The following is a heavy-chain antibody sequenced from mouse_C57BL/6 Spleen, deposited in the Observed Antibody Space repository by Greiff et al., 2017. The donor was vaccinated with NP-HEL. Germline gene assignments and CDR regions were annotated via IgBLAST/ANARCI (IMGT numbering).Heavy chain of an antibody. V-gene: IGHV1-15*01. CDR3: TRDSDGYYTWFAY. Sequence: VKLQESGAELVRPGASVTLSCKASGYTFTDYEMHWVKQTPVHGLEWIGAIDPETGGTAYNQKFKGKAILTADKSSSTAYMELRSLTSEDSAVYYCTRDSDGYYTWFAYWGQGTLVTVSA. CDR2: IDPETGGT. J-gene: IGHJ3*01. D-gene: IGHD2-3*01. CDR1: GYTFTDYE.